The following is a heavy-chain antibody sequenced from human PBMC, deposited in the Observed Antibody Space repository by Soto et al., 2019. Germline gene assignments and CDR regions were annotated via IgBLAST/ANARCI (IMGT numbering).Heavy chain of an antibody. Sequence: QITLKESGPTLVKPTQTLTLTCTFSGFSLSTSGVRVGWIRQPRGKALEWLALIYWDDDKRYSPSLKSRLTITKDTSKNQVVLTMTNMDPVDTATYYCAHSRWVYCSTTSCPYYFDYWGQGTLVTVSS. CDR2: IYWDDDK. CDR1: GFSLSTSGVR. D-gene: IGHD2-2*01. V-gene: IGHV2-5*02. J-gene: IGHJ4*02. CDR3: AHSRWVYCSTTSCPYYFDY.